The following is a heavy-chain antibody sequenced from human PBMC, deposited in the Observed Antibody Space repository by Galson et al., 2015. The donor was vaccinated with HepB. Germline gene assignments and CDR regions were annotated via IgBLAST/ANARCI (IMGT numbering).Heavy chain of an antibody. CDR1: GGSMSSGDYS. CDR3: ARSILSTWSPSNWFDP. D-gene: IGHD3-9*01. CDR2: IYYSGRS. J-gene: IGHJ5*02. V-gene: IGHV4-30-2*01. Sequence: TLSLTCAVSGGSMSSGDYSWSWIRQPPGKGLEWIGYIYYSGRSYYNPSLESRVTMSVDRSKSQFSLKVRSVTAADTAVYYCARSILSTWSPSNWFDPWGRGTLVTVSS.